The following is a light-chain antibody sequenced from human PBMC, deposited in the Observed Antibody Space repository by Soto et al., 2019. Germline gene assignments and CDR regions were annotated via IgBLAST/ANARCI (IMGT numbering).Light chain of an antibody. CDR1: SGHSSYA. CDR3: QTWGTGIRV. V-gene: IGLV4-69*01. Sequence: QPVLTQSPSASASLGASVKLICTLSSGHSSYAIAWHQQQPEKGPRYLMKINSDGSHSKGDGIPDRFSGSSSGAERYLTISSLQSEDEADYYCQTWGTGIRVFGTGTKVTVL. J-gene: IGLJ1*01. CDR2: INSDGSH.